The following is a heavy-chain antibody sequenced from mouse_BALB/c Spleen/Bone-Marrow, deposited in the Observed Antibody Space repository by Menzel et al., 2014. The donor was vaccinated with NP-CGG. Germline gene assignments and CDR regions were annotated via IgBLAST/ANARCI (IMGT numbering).Heavy chain of an antibody. CDR3: ARGRWYY. D-gene: IGHD2-3*01. CDR2: VNPNIGGT. J-gene: IGHJ2*01. CDR1: GYTFSDHT. V-gene: IGHV1-22*01. Sequence: VQLQQSGPELVEPGASVKISCKTSGYTFSDHTLHWVKQSHGKSLEWIGGVNPNIGGTSYNQKFKGKASLTVNKSSTTAYMELRSLTSDDSAVYYCARGRWYYWGQGTTLTVSS.